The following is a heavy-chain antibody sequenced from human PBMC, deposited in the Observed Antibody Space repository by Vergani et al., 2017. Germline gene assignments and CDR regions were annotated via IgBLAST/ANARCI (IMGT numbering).Heavy chain of an antibody. CDR1: GYIFTGYN. CDR2: INPNSGDT. D-gene: IGHD3-22*01. V-gene: IGHV1-2*02. J-gene: IGHJ3*02. CDR3: ARGYHYDNSGYRNVLDI. Sequence: QVQQVQSGAEVKKPGASVKVSCKASGYIFTGYNMHWVRQAPGQGLEWMGWINPNSGDTNYAQKFQGRVTMTRDTSINTAYMELSRLRSDGTAVYYCARGYHYDNSGYRNVLDIWGQGTMVTVSS.